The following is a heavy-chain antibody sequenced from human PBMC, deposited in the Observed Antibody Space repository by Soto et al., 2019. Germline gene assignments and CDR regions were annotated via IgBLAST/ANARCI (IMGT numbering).Heavy chain of an antibody. Sequence: SETLSLTCAVSGGSISSGGYSWSWIRQPPGKGLEWIGYIYHSGSTYYNPSLKSRVTISVDRSKNQFSLKLSSVTAADTAVYYCARGVNIVVVPAAIGMNCFDPWGQGTLVTVSS. CDR2: IYHSGST. V-gene: IGHV4-30-2*01. CDR3: ARGVNIVVVPAAIGMNCFDP. J-gene: IGHJ5*02. D-gene: IGHD2-2*02. CDR1: GGSISSGGYS.